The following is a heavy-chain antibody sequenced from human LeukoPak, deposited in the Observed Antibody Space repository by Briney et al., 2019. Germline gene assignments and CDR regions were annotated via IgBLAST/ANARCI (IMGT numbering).Heavy chain of an antibody. J-gene: IGHJ2*01. Sequence: SETLSLTCTVSGGSISSSSYYWGWIRQPPGKGLEWTGSIYYSGSTYYNPSLKSRVTISVDTSKNQFSLKLSSVTAADTAVYYWARHEIAYCGGDCYPLSYFDLGGGGTLVTVS. CDR1: GGSISSSSYY. V-gene: IGHV4-39*01. CDR3: ARHEIAYCGGDCYPLSYFDL. D-gene: IGHD2-21*02. CDR2: IYYSGST.